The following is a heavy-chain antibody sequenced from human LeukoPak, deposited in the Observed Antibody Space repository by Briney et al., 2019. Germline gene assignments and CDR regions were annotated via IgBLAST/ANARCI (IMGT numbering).Heavy chain of an antibody. D-gene: IGHD5-12*01. Sequence: GGSLRLSCRDSFEWMSWVRQAPGKGLEWVSGISNSGGTTYYADSVKGRFTISRDNSKNTLYLQMDSLRAEDTAVYHCAKNLDGVATYFDYWGQGTLVTVSS. CDR2: ISNSGGTT. CDR1: FEW. J-gene: IGHJ4*02. CDR3: AKNLDGVATYFDY. V-gene: IGHV3-23*01.